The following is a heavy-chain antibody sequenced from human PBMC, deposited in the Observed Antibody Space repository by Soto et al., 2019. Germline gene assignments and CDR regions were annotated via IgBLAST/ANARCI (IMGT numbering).Heavy chain of an antibody. D-gene: IGHD3-22*01. J-gene: IGHJ4*02. CDR2: IYNSGTT. Sequence: QLQESGPGLLKPSQTLSLTGPFSGGSISSGDNYWSWFRHPPGKGLEWIGYIYNSGTTYYNPPLKSRVTISVDTSKNQFSLRLSSVTAADTAVYYCATYYDSSGPTFDYWGQGTPVTVSS. V-gene: IGHV4-30-4*01. CDR1: GGSISSGDNY. CDR3: ATYYDSSGPTFDY.